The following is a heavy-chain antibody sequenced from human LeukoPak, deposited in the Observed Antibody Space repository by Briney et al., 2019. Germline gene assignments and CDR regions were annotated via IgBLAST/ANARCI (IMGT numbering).Heavy chain of an antibody. J-gene: IGHJ6*02. CDR1: GFTFSDYY. Sequence: GGSLRLSRAASGFTFSDYYMSWIRQAPGKGLEWVSYISSSGSTIYYADSVKGRFTISRDNAKNSLYLQMNGLRAEDTAVYYCARKGTDYYPGYGMDVWGQGTTVTVSS. CDR3: ARKGTDYYPGYGMDV. V-gene: IGHV3-11*01. D-gene: IGHD1-14*01. CDR2: ISSSGSTI.